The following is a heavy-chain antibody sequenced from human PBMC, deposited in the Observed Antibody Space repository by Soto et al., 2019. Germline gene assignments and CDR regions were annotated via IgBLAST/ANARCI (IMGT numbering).Heavy chain of an antibody. Sequence: GGSLILSCAASGFTFSSYGMHWVRQAPGKGLEWVAVIWYDGSNKYYADSVKGRFTISRDNSKNTLYLQMNSLRAEDTAVYYCARDGNYGLRSLYYFDYWGQGTLVTVSS. CDR1: GFTFSSYG. CDR3: ARDGNYGLRSLYYFDY. J-gene: IGHJ4*02. CDR2: IWYDGSNK. V-gene: IGHV3-33*01. D-gene: IGHD4-17*01.